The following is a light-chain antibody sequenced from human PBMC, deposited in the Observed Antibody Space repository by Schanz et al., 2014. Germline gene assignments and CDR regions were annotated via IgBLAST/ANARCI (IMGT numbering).Light chain of an antibody. CDR2: GAA. Sequence: EIVLTQSPGTLSLSPGERATLSCRASQSVASHLAWYQQKPGQAPRLLIFGAASRATGTPDRFSGSRSGTEFTLTISSLQSEDFAVYHCQEYNTWPWTFGQGTTVDMK. J-gene: IGKJ1*01. CDR1: QSVASH. CDR3: QEYNTWPWT. V-gene: IGKV3D-15*01.